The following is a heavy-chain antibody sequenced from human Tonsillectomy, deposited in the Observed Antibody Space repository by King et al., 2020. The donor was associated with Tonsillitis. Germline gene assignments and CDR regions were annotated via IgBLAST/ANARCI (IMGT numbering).Heavy chain of an antibody. CDR3: AREGIGAADNAFDV. J-gene: IGHJ3*01. CDR2: VSFDGSNE. Sequence: VQLVESGGGVVQPGRSLRLSCAASGFTFNSCAMNWVRQAPGKGLEWVAVVSFDGSNEYYADSVEGRFAISSDNSKNTLYLQMNSLTTEDTAVYYCAREGIGAADNAFDVWGQGTVVTVSS. CDR1: GFTFNSCA. D-gene: IGHD6-13*01. V-gene: IGHV3-30*09.